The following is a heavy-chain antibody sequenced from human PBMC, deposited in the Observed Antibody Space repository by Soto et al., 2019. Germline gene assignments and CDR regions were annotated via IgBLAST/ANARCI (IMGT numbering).Heavy chain of an antibody. V-gene: IGHV3-33*01. J-gene: IGHJ4*02. D-gene: IGHD4-17*01. Sequence: QVQLVESGGGMVQPGRSLRLSCAASGFTFSSYGMHWVRQAPGKGLEWVAVIWYDGSNKYYADSVKGRFTISRDNSKNTLYLQMNSLRAEDTAVYYCARDQDYGDFFDYWGQGTLVTVSS. CDR2: IWYDGSNK. CDR1: GFTFSSYG. CDR3: ARDQDYGDFFDY.